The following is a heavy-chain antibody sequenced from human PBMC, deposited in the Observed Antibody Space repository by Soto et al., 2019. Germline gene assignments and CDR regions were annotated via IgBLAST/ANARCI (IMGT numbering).Heavy chain of an antibody. D-gene: IGHD6-19*01. Sequence: PSETLSLTCTVSGGSISSYYWSWIRQPPGKGLEWIGYIYYSGSTNYNPSLKSRVTISVDTSKSQFSLKLSSVTAADTAVYYCARGGRSSSGWANFYYSGMDVWGQGTKVTVSS. J-gene: IGHJ6*02. CDR2: IYYSGST. CDR1: GGSISSYY. V-gene: IGHV4-59*01. CDR3: ARGGRSSSGWANFYYSGMDV.